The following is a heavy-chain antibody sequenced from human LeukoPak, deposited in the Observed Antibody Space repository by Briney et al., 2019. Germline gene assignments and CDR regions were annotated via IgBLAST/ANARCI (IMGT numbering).Heavy chain of an antibody. V-gene: IGHV3-53*01. J-gene: IGHJ4*02. Sequence: GGSLRLSCAASGFTVSSNYMSWVRQAPGKELEWVSVIYSGGSTYYADSVKGRFTISRDNSKNTLYLQMNSLRAEDTAVYYCARHQPRGAMVRGAFDYWGQGTLVTVSS. CDR3: ARHQPRGAMVRGAFDY. D-gene: IGHD5-18*01. CDR1: GFTVSSNY. CDR2: IYSGGST.